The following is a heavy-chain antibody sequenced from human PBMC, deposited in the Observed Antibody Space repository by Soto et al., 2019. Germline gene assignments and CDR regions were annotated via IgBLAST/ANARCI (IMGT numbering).Heavy chain of an antibody. D-gene: IGHD5-18*01. V-gene: IGHV1-18*04. Sequence: ASVKVSCKASGYTFTGYYMHWVRQAPGQGLEWMGWISAYNGNTNYAQKRQGRVTMTTDTSTSTAYMELRSLRSDDTAVYYCARVDVDTAMVTSLFDYWGQGTLVTVSS. CDR2: ISAYNGNT. CDR3: ARVDVDTAMVTSLFDY. J-gene: IGHJ4*02. CDR1: GYTFTGYY.